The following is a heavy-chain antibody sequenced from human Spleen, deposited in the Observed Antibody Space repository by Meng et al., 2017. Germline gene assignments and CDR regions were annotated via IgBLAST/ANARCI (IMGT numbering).Heavy chain of an antibody. Sequence: QVQVVQSGAEVKKPGASVKVSCKATGYTFTNNYVHWVRQAPGQGLEWMGIINPSSGTTSYAQKLQGRVTMTRDTSTSTVYMELSSLRSEDTAVYYCAREAGTNTVEYFDYWGQGSLVTVSS. V-gene: IGHV1-46*01. J-gene: IGHJ4*02. CDR3: AREAGTNTVEYFDY. CDR2: INPSSGTT. CDR1: GYTFTNNY. D-gene: IGHD4-17*01.